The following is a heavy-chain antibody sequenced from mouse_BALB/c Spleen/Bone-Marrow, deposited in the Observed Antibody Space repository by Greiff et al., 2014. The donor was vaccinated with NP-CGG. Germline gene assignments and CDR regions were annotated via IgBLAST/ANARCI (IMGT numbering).Heavy chain of an antibody. D-gene: IGHD2-4*01. CDR2: INSNGGST. V-gene: IGHV5-6-3*01. CDR1: GFTFSSYG. CDR3: ARDYDYDY. Sequence: VQLVESGGGLVQPGGSLKLSCAASGFTFSSYGMSWVRQTPDKRLELVATINSNGGSTYYPDSVKGRFTISRDNAKNTLYLQMSSLKSEDTAMYYCARDYDYDYWGQGTTLTVSS. J-gene: IGHJ2*01.